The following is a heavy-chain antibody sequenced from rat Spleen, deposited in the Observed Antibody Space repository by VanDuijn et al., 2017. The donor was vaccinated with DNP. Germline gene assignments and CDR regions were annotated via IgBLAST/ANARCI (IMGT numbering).Heavy chain of an antibody. Sequence: EVQLVESGGDSVQPGRSLKLSCAASGFIFSDYYMAWVRQAPTKGLEWVAYISYDGGRTYNGDSVKGRFTISRDNAKNTLYLQMNSLRSEDTATYYCATPSSYYGDYWGQGVMVTVSS. CDR2: ISYDGGRT. J-gene: IGHJ2*01. V-gene: IGHV5-20*01. CDR3: ATPSSYYGDY. CDR1: GFIFSDYY. D-gene: IGHD1-7*01.